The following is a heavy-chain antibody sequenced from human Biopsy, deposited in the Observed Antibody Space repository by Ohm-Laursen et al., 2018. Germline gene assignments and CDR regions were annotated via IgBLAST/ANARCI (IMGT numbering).Heavy chain of an antibody. CDR3: ARDRMVTIITLVRADTFDI. J-gene: IGHJ3*02. V-gene: IGHV1-2*02. Sequence: SSVKVSCKVSGYTFTAYSLHWVRQAPGQGLEWMGWVNPNRGATNYAQKFQGRVTMTSDTSISTAYIELRRLISDDTAVYFCARDRMVTIITLVRADTFDIWGQGTLVSVSS. D-gene: IGHD3-10*01. CDR2: VNPNRGAT. CDR1: GYTFTAYS.